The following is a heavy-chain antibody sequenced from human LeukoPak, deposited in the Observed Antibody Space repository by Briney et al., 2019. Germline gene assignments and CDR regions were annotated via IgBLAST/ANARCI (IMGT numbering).Heavy chain of an antibody. CDR2: INPNSGGT. CDR1: EYSFTDYY. V-gene: IGHV1-2*02. J-gene: IGHJ6*04. Sequence: ASVKVSRKASEYSFTDYYIYWVRQAPGQGLEWMGWINPNSGGTNYAQNFQGRVTMTRDTSISTAYMELSRLRSDDTAVYYCARDPGGSGSYYLDVWGKGTTVTVSS. CDR3: ARDPGGSGSYYLDV. D-gene: IGHD3-10*01.